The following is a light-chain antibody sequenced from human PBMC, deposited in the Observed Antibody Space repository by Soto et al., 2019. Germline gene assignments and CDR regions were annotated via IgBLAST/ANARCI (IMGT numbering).Light chain of an antibody. CDR3: HQYGSSPT. Sequence: EIVLTQSPGTLSLSPRARATLSCRSSQSVSSDHLAWYQQKPGQAPRLLIYDPSSRAPGIPDRFSGSGSATEFPLTSSRREPEDVAVYYCHQYGSSPTFGQGTNVEIK. V-gene: IGKV3-20*01. CDR2: DPS. J-gene: IGKJ2*01. CDR1: QSVSSDH.